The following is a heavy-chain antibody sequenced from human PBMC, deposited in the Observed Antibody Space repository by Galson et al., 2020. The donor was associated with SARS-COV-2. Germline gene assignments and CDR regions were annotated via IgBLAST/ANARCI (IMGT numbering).Heavy chain of an antibody. CDR2: ISYDGSNK. V-gene: IGHV3-30*18. CDR1: GFTFSSYG. CDR3: AKDHSGSYGYYGMDV. J-gene: IGHJ6*02. D-gene: IGHD1-26*01. Sequence: TGGSLRLSCAASGFTFSSYGMHWVRQALGKGLEWVAVISYDGSNKYYADSVKGRFTISRDNSKNTLYLQMNSLRAEDTAVYYCAKDHSGSYGYYGMDVWGQGTTVTVSS.